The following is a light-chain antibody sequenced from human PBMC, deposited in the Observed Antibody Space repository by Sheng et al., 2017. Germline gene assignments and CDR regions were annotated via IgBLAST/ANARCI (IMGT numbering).Light chain of an antibody. Sequence: DIVMTQSPLSLPVTPGEPASISCRSSQSLLHSNGHKYLDWYLQKPGQSPQVLIYLGSYRASGVPDRFSGSGSGTDFILKIDKVEAEDVGVYYCMQALQTPWTFGRRDQGGNQT. V-gene: IGKV2-28*01. CDR3: MQALQTPWT. CDR1: QSLLHSNGHKY. J-gene: IGKJ1*01. CDR2: LGS.